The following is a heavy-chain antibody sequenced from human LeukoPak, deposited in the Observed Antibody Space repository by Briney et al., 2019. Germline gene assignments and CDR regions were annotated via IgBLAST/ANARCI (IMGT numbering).Heavy chain of an antibody. J-gene: IGHJ3*02. CDR3: ASGLRLTAFDI. V-gene: IGHV4-30-4*08. D-gene: IGHD2-21*01. CDR2: IYYSGST. CDR1: GGSISSGDYY. Sequence: SGTLSLTCAVSGGSISSGDYYWSWIRQPPGKGLEWIGYIYYSGSTYYNPSLKSRVTISVDTSKNQFSLKLSSVTAADTAVYYCASGLRLTAFDIWGQGTMVTVSS.